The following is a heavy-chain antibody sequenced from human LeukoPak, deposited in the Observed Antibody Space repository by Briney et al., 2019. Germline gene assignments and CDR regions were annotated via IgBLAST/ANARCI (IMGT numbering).Heavy chain of an antibody. CDR1: GGSISSGGYS. J-gene: IGHJ4*02. V-gene: IGHV4-30-2*01. D-gene: IGHD3-10*01. Sequence: SQTLSLTCAVSGGSISSGGYSWSWIRQPPGKGLEWIGYIYHSGSTYYNPSLKSRVTISVDRSKNQFSLKLSSVTAADTAVYYCARDRGLRALDYWGQGTLVTVSS. CDR3: ARDRGLRALDY. CDR2: IYHSGST.